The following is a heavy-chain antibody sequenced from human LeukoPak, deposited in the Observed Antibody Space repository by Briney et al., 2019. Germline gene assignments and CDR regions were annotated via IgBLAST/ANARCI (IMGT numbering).Heavy chain of an antibody. V-gene: IGHV4-59*01. Sequence: PSETLSLTCTVSGGSISSYYWSWIRQPPGKGLEWIGYIYYSGSTNYNPSLKSRVTISVDTSKNQISLKLSSVTAADTAVYYCARDPLGGYWFDPWGQGTLVTVSS. J-gene: IGHJ5*02. D-gene: IGHD5-12*01. CDR1: GGSISSYY. CDR2: IYYSGST. CDR3: ARDPLGGYWFDP.